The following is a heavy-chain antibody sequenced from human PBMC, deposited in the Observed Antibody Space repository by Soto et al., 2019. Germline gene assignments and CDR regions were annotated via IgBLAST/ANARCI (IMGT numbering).Heavy chain of an antibody. V-gene: IGHV1-18*04. Sequence: ASVKVSCKASGYTFTSHEITWVRQAPGQGLEWMGRISPCGGNTDYAQKFKGRVTMTTDTSTSTAYMELNSLRSDDTAVYYCARDQRWHDLVLWFDPGG. CDR3: ARDQRWHDLVLWFDP. D-gene: IGHD1-1*01. J-gene: IGHJ5*02. CDR2: ISPCGGNT. CDR1: GYTFTSHE.